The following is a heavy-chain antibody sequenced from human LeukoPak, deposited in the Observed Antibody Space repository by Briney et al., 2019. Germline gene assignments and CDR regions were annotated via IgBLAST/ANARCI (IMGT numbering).Heavy chain of an antibody. CDR1: GFTFSDYN. CDR2: ITNGGSTI. V-gene: IGHV3-11*01. CDR3: ARSIGLTGGGVDV. Sequence: WGSLRLSCAASGFTFSDYNMNWVRQAPGKGLEWVSYITNGGSTIHHADSVKGRFTISRDNAKKTLYLQMNSLRAEDTAVYYCARSIGLTGGGVDVWGQGTTVTVSS. J-gene: IGHJ6*02. D-gene: IGHD3-9*01.